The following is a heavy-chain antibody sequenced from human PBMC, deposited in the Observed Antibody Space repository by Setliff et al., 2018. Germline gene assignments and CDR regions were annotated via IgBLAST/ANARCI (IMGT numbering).Heavy chain of an antibody. CDR3: ARGPRFDYEIPTYRRRFDP. D-gene: IGHD3-22*01. CDR2: INHSGTT. Sequence: SETLSLTCAVYGGSFSGYYWNWIRKAPGKGLEWIGEINHSGTTSYTPSLKGRVTISVDTSKNLFSRKLSSVTAADTAVYFCARGPRFDYEIPTYRRRFDPWGQGTAVTVSS. CDR1: GGSFSGYY. J-gene: IGHJ5*02. V-gene: IGHV4-34*01.